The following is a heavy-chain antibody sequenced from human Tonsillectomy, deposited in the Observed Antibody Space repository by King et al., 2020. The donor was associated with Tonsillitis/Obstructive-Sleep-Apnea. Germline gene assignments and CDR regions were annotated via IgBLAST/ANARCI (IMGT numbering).Heavy chain of an antibody. J-gene: IGHJ6*03. CDR3: AKEQYYYDSSSTDYMDV. CDR2: TSYDGSNK. V-gene: IGHV3-30*18. D-gene: IGHD3-22*01. Sequence: VQLVESGGGVVQPGRSLRLSCAASGFTFSSYGMHWVRQAPGMGLDGVAVTSYDGSNKYYADSVKGRFTISRDNSKNRLYLQMNSLRAEDTAVYYCAKEQYYYDSSSTDYMDVWGKGTTVTVSS. CDR1: GFTFSSYG.